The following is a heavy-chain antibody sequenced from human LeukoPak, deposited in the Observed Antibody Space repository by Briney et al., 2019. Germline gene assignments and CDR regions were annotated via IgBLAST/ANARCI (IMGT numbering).Heavy chain of an antibody. J-gene: IGHJ5*02. CDR2: INAGNGNT. CDR1: GYTFTSYA. D-gene: IGHD3-10*01. V-gene: IGHV1-3*01. Sequence: ASVKVSCKASGYTFTSYAMHWVRQAPGQRLEWMGWINAGNGNTKYSQKFQGRVTITRDTSASTAYMELSSLRSEDTAVYYCGGDRSRMVRGVITALNWFDPWGQGTLVTVSS. CDR3: GGDRSRMVRGVITALNWFDP.